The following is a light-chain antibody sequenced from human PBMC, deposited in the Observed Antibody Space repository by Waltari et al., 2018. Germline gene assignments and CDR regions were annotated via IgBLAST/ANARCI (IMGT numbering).Light chain of an antibody. CDR2: WAS. V-gene: IGKV4-1*01. CDR1: QSVLSSSNNKNF. CDR3: QQYYITPPT. Sequence: DIVMTQSPDSLTVSLAERATVNFKSSQSVLSSSNNKNFLAWYQQKPGQPPQLLIYWASTRGSGVPDRFSGSGSGTDFTLTISSLQAEDVAVYYCQQYYITPPTFGQGTKVEIK. J-gene: IGKJ1*01.